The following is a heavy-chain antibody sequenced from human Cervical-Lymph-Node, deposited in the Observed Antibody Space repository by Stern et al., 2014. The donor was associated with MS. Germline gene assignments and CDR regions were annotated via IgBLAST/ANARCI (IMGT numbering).Heavy chain of an antibody. V-gene: IGHV4-30-4*01. J-gene: IGHJ4*02. CDR2: IVYGGIT. Sequence: QLQLQESGPGLVKPSQTLSLTCAVSGGSISSGDFYWSWVRQSPGKGLEWIGSIVYGGITYNNPSLKRQVSISVDSSKNQFPLKLTSVTAADTAVYYCASRFDGHCSRSACYGARDYWGQGTLVTVSS. D-gene: IGHD2-2*03. CDR1: GGSISSGDFY. CDR3: ASRFDGHCSRSACYGARDY.